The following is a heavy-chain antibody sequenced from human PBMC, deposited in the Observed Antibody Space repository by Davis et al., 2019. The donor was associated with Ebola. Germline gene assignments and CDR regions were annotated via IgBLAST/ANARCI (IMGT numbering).Heavy chain of an antibody. D-gene: IGHD2-8*01. Sequence: AASVKVSCKASGYTFTNYYMHWVRQALGQGLEWMGMINPNDGRTIYAQKFQGRVTVTTDTSTSTAYMELRSLRSDDTAMYYCARDSFCTYGVCNDRDFDYWGQGTLVTVSS. CDR3: ARDSFCTYGVCNDRDFDY. CDR1: GYTFTNYY. J-gene: IGHJ4*02. V-gene: IGHV1-46*01. CDR2: INPNDGRT.